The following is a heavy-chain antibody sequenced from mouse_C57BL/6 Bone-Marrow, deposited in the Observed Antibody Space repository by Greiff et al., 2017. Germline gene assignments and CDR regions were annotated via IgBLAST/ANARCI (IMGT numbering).Heavy chain of an antibody. CDR1: GYAFTNYL. CDR3: ARSSWYFDV. V-gene: IGHV1-54*01. J-gene: IGHJ1*03. Sequence: VQLQQSGAELVRPGTSVKVSCKASGYAFTNYLINWVKQRPGQGLEWIGVIDPGSGGTNYNEKFKGKATLTADTSSSTAYMQLSSLTSEDSAVYVCARSSWYFDVWGTGTTVTVSS. CDR2: IDPGSGGT.